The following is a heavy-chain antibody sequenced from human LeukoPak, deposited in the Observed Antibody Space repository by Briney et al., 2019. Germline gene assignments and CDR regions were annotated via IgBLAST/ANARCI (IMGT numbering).Heavy chain of an antibody. CDR2: IYYSGST. Sequence: PSETLSLTCTVSGGSISSGDYYWSWIRQPPGKGLEWIGYIYYSGSTYYYPSLKSRVTISVDTSKNQFSLKLSSVTAADTAVYYCARVDDYAYRFDYWGQGTLVTVSS. CDR3: ARVDDYAYRFDY. CDR1: GGSISSGDYY. V-gene: IGHV4-30-4*01. D-gene: IGHD3-16*01. J-gene: IGHJ4*02.